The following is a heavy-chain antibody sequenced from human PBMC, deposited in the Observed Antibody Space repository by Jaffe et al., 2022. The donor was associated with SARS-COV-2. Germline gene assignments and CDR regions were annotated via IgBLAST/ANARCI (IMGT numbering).Heavy chain of an antibody. CDR2: IYPGDSDT. CDR1: GYSFTNYW. CDR3: TRQPAFATYIY. Sequence: EVQLVQSGGEVKKPGESLKISCKGSGYSFTNYWIGWVRQTPGKGLEWMGIIYPGDSDTRYNPSFQGQVTISADKSITTAYLQWSSLKASDTAIYYCTRQPAFATYIYWGQGTLVTVSS. V-gene: IGHV5-51*01. D-gene: IGHD2-21*01. J-gene: IGHJ4*02.